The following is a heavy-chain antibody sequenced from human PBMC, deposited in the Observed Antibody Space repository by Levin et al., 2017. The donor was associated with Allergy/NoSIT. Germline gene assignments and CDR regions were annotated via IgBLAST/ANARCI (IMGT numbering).Heavy chain of an antibody. CDR3: ARHGINMARTAIFDY. D-gene: IGHD3-10*01. CDR2: IYYSGNT. J-gene: IGHJ4*02. V-gene: IGHV4-39*01. Sequence: SETLSLTCTVSSGSISSSSYYWGCIRQPPGKGLEWIGSIYYSGNTYYNPSLKSRVTISVDTSKNQFSLKLSSVTAADTAVYYCARHGINMARTAIFDYWGQGTLVTVSS. CDR1: SGSISSSSYY.